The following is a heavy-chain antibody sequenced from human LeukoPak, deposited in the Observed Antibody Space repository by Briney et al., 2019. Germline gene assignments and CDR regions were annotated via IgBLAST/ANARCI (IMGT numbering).Heavy chain of an antibody. CDR1: GFTFSRNA. CDR2: ISSSSNYM. Sequence: PGGSLRLSCAASGFTFSRNALNWFRQAPGKGLEWVSFISSSSNYMSYADSVKGRFTISRDNAKNSLYLQMNSLRAEDTAVYYCARPLDSSNNYFDYWGQGTLVTVSA. D-gene: IGHD6-13*01. CDR3: ARPLDSSNNYFDY. V-gene: IGHV3-21*01. J-gene: IGHJ4*02.